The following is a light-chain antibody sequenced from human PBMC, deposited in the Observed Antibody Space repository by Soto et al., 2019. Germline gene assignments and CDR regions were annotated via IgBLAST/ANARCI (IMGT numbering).Light chain of an antibody. CDR2: EVR. J-gene: IGLJ1*01. CDR3: NSYTSSSTHYV. Sequence: QSALTQPASVSGSPGQSITISCTGTSSDVGGYNYVSWYQQHPGKAPKLIIFEVRNRPSGVSKRFSGSKSGNTASLTISGLQAEDEAEYYCNSYTSSSTHYVFGTGTKLTVL. V-gene: IGLV2-14*01. CDR1: SSDVGGYNY.